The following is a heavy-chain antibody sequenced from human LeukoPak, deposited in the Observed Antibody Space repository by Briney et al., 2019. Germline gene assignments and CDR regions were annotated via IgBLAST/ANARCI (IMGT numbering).Heavy chain of an antibody. V-gene: IGHV4-38-2*02. Sequence: PSETLSLTCTVSGYSISSGYYWGWIRQPPGKGLEWIGSIYHSGSTYYNPSLKSRVTISVDTSKNQFSLKLSSVTAADTAVYYCAREVPAAAVIYMDVWGKGTTVTVSS. CDR3: AREVPAAAVIYMDV. J-gene: IGHJ6*03. D-gene: IGHD2-2*01. CDR1: GYSISSGYY. CDR2: IYHSGST.